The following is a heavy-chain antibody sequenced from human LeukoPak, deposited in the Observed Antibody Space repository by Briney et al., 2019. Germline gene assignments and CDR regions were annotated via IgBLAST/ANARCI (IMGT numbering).Heavy chain of an antibody. Sequence: PSETLSLNCTVSGGSLRSGSYYWSWIRLPPGKGLEWIGYIYYSGSTNYNPSLKSRVTISVDTSKNQFSLKLSSVTAADTAVYYCARSMSGYDFTPFDYWGQGTLVTVSS. CDR2: IYYSGST. CDR3: ARSMSGYDFTPFDY. CDR1: GGSLRSGSYY. V-gene: IGHV4-61*01. D-gene: IGHD5-12*01. J-gene: IGHJ4*02.